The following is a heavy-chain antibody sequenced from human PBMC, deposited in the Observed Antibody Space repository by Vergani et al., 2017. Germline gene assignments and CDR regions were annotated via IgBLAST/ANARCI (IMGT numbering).Heavy chain of an antibody. CDR1: GRSFSGYY. CDR3: ARVTYYYDSSGYYYAGWGYGMDV. Sequence: QVQLQQWGAGLLKPSETLSLTCAVYGRSFSGYYWSWIRQPPGKGLEWIGEINHSGSTNYNPSLKSRVTISVDTSKNQFSLKLSSVTAADTAVYYCARVTYYYDSSGYYYAGWGYGMDVWGQGTTVTVSS. D-gene: IGHD3-22*01. V-gene: IGHV4-34*01. J-gene: IGHJ6*02. CDR2: INHSGST.